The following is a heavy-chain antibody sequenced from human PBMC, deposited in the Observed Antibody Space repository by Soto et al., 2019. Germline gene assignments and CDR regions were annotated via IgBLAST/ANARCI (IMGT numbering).Heavy chain of an antibody. CDR2: TYYRSKWYN. CDR1: GDSVSSNSGA. Sequence: SQTLSLTCAISGDSVSSNSGAWNWIRQSPSRGLEWLGRTYYRSKWYNDYAVSVKSRITINPDTSKNQFSLQLNSVTPEDTAVYYCAREAYPPLISWFDPWGQGTLVTVS. D-gene: IGHD3-16*01. CDR3: AREAYPPLISWFDP. V-gene: IGHV6-1*01. J-gene: IGHJ5*02.